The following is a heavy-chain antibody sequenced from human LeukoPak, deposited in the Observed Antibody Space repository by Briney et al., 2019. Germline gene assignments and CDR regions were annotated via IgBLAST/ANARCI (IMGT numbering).Heavy chain of an antibody. CDR2: IYYSGTT. J-gene: IGHJ6*02. CDR1: GGSISYYY. D-gene: IGHD4-17*01. Sequence: SETLSVTCTVSGGSISYYYWSWIRQSPGKGLEWIGYIYYSGTTNYNPSLKSRVTISVDTSKNQFSLQLRSVTAADTAVYYCARGDPQTTVPEGMDVWGQGTTVTVSS. CDR3: ARGDPQTTVPEGMDV. V-gene: IGHV4-59*01.